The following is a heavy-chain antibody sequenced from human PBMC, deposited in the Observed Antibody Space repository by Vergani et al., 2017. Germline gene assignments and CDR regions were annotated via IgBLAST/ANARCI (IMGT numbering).Heavy chain of an antibody. CDR3: ARAGEDYDFWSGYPRNYYYYYYMDV. Sequence: QLQLQESGPGLVKPSATLSLTCSVSGASIRSSNYYWGWIRQPPGKGLEWIGEINHSGSTNYNPSLKSRVTISVDTSKNQFSLKLSSVTAADTAVYYCARAGEDYDFWSGYPRNYYYYYYMDVWGKGTTVTVSS. D-gene: IGHD3-3*01. V-gene: IGHV4-39*07. CDR2: INHSGST. J-gene: IGHJ6*03. CDR1: GASIRSSNYY.